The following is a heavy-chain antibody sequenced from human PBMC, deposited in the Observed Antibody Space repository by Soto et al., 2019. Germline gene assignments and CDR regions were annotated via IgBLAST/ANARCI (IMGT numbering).Heavy chain of an antibody. CDR3: ARVMGKNWFDV. CDR2: IYYNGRT. D-gene: IGHD7-27*01. CDR1: GGSISGYY. J-gene: IGHJ5*02. Sequence: PSEPLSLTCTVSGGSISGYYWSWIRQTPGTGLEWIGYIYYNGRTNFNPALKSRATISLDTSKNQFSLQLTSVTAADTAVYYCARVMGKNWFDVWGQGTLVTVSS. V-gene: IGHV4-59*13.